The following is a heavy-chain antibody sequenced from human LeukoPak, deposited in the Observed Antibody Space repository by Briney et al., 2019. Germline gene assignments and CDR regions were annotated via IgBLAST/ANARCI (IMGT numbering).Heavy chain of an antibody. CDR2: ISYDGSNK. V-gene: IGHV3-30-3*01. J-gene: IGHJ4*02. D-gene: IGHD2-21*02. CDR3: ASLAYCGGDCYSQSVFDY. CDR1: GFTFSSYA. Sequence: GGSLRLSCAASGFTFSSYAMHWVRQAPGKGLEWVAVISYDGSNKYYADSVKGRFTISRDNSKNTLYLQMNSLRAEDTAVYYCASLAYCGGDCYSQSVFDYRGQGTLVTVSS.